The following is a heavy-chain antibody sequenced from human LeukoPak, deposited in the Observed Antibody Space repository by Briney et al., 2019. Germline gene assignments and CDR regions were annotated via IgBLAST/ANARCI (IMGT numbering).Heavy chain of an antibody. CDR3: ARDRLSSGCLDN. CDR2: ISSDVSNK. J-gene: IGHJ4*02. Sequence: GRSLSLSRAASRFTFSSYGMQWVRQAPRKGLEWVAVISSDVSNKYYTDSVKGRFTFSRISAKNLLHLQMNSLRAEDTAVYYCARDRLSSGCLDNWGQGTLVTVSS. D-gene: IGHD6-19*01. V-gene: IGHV3-30*03. CDR1: RFTFSSYG.